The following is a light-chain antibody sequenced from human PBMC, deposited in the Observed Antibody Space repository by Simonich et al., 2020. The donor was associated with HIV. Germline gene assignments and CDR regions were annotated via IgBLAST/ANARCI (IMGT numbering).Light chain of an antibody. CDR2: GAS. V-gene: IGKV3-15*01. J-gene: IGKJ2*01. Sequence: EIGMTQSPATLSVSPGERATRSCRASQSISSNLAWYEQRPGQAPRLLIYGASTRATGIPARFSGSGSGTDFTLTIRSLQSEDFAVYYCQQYNKWPYTFGQGTKLEIK. CDR1: QSISSN. CDR3: QQYNKWPYT.